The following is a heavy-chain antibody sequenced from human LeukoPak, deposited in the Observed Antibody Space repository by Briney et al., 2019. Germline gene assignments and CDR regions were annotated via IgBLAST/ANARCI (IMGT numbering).Heavy chain of an antibody. V-gene: IGHV4-59*01. D-gene: IGHD1-1*01. CDR2: IYYSGST. CDR3: AITTGTGFDY. Sequence: SETLSLTCTVSGGSISSYYWSWIRQPPGKGLEWIGYIYYSGSTNYNPYLKSRVTISVDTSKNQFSLKLSSVTAADTAVYYCAITTGTGFDYWGQGTLVTVSS. CDR1: GGSISSYY. J-gene: IGHJ4*02.